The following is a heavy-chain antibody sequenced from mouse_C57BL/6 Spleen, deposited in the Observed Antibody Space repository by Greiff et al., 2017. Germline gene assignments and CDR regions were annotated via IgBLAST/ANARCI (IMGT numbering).Heavy chain of an antibody. D-gene: IGHD2-4*01. CDR1: GYTFTSYW. CDR2: IYPSDSET. CDR3: ARFDYQYYFDY. Sequence: QVQLQQPGAELVRPGSSVKLSCKASGYTFTSYWMDWVKQRPGQGLEWIGNIYPSDSETHYNQKFKGKSTLTVDKSSSTAYMQLSSLTSEDSAVYYCARFDYQYYFDYWGQGTTLTVSS. V-gene: IGHV1-61*01. J-gene: IGHJ2*01.